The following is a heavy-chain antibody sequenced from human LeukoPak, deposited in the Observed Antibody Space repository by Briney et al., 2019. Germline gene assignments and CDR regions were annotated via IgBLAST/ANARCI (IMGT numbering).Heavy chain of an antibody. CDR2: IKQDGSEK. Sequence: GGSLRLSCAASGFTFSSYWMSWVRQAPGKGLEWVANIKQDGSEKYYVDSLKGRFTISRDNAKNSLYLQMNSLRVEDTAVYYCARPRGSRWYFDYWGQGTLVTVSS. V-gene: IGHV3-7*04. J-gene: IGHJ4*02. CDR1: GFTFSSYW. CDR3: ARPRGSRWYFDY. D-gene: IGHD6-13*01.